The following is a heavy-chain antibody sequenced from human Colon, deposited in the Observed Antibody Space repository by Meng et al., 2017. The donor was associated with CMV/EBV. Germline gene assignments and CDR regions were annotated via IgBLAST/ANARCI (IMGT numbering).Heavy chain of an antibody. CDR1: GDSLRRSLHS. Sequence: VSGDSLRRSLHSWGWVRQPPGKGLEWIASFPYRGGANYNPSLKSRVTISVDTSKNHLSLSLRSVTAADTAVYYCARDMGTVNSGFDVWGQGTLVTVSS. CDR3: ARDMGTVNSGFDV. CDR2: FPYRGGA. V-gene: IGHV4-39*07. J-gene: IGHJ4*02. D-gene: IGHD4-11*01.